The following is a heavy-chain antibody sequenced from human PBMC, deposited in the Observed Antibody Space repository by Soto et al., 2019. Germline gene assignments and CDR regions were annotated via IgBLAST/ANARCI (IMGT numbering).Heavy chain of an antibody. V-gene: IGHV4-61*01. Sequence: KTSETLSLTCTVSGDSITSDNYYWSWIRQPPGKGLEWIGYLYHTGGARYNPPLKNRVTISEGTSKNQFSLRLTSVSAADTAVYYCARERVYRFNWKYIGMDLWGQGITVTVSS. D-gene: IGHD1-20*01. CDR1: GDSITSDNYY. CDR2: LYHTGGA. J-gene: IGHJ6*02. CDR3: ARERVYRFNWKYIGMDL.